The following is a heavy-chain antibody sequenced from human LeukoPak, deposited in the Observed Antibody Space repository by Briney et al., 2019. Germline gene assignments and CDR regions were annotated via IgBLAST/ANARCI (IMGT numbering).Heavy chain of an antibody. CDR1: GGTFSSYA. V-gene: IGHV1-69*05. Sequence: ASVKVSCKASGGTFSSYAISWVRQAPGQGLEWMGGIIPIFGTANYAQKFQGRVTITRDTSASTAYMELSSLRSEDTAVYYCARDRGNYDDFWGQGTLVTVSS. CDR2: IIPIFGTA. CDR3: ARDRGNYDDF. J-gene: IGHJ4*02.